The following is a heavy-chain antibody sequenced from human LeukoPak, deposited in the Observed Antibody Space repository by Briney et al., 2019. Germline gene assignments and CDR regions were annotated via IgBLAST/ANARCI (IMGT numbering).Heavy chain of an antibody. V-gene: IGHV1-18*01. CDR3: ARDPGIVGATLFDY. Sequence: GASVKVSCKASGYTFTSYDINWVRQAPGQGLEWMGWISAYNGNTNYAQKLQGRVTMTTDTSTSTAYMELRSLRSDDTAVYYCARDPGIVGATLFDYWGQGTLVTVSS. D-gene: IGHD1-26*01. CDR1: GYTFTSYD. J-gene: IGHJ4*02. CDR2: ISAYNGNT.